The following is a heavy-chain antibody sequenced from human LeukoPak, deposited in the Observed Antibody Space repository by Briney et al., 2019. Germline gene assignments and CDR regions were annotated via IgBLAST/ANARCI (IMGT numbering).Heavy chain of an antibody. CDR3: ARRVSSSSWYELDY. V-gene: IGHV3-21*01. CDR1: GFTFSSYR. D-gene: IGHD6-13*01. CDR2: ISSSSSYI. Sequence: GGSLRLSCAAAGFTFSSYRMSWVRQAPGRGVGGVSSISSSSSYIYYADSVKGRFTVSRDNAKNSLYLQMNSLRAEDTAVYYCARRVSSSSWYELDYWGQGTLVTVSS. J-gene: IGHJ4*02.